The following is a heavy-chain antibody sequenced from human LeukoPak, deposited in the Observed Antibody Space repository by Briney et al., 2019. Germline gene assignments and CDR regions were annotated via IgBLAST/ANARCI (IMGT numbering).Heavy chain of an antibody. Sequence: ASVKVSCKASGYTFTGYYMHWVRQAPGQGLEWMGWINPNSGGTNYAQKFQGRVTMTRDTSISTAYMELSRLRSVDTAVYYCARVYYDFWSGYYPHLGYWGQGTLVTVSS. V-gene: IGHV1-2*02. CDR2: INPNSGGT. CDR1: GYTFTGYY. CDR3: ARVYYDFWSGYYPHLGY. J-gene: IGHJ4*02. D-gene: IGHD3-3*01.